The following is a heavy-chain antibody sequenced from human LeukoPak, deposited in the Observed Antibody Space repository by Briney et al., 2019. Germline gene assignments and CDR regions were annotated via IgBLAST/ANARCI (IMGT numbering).Heavy chain of an antibody. CDR1: GGSFSGYY. D-gene: IGHD2-15*01. V-gene: IGHV4-34*01. J-gene: IGHJ5*02. CDR3: ARKEGYCSGGSCYSEGFDP. Sequence: SETLSLTCAVYGGSFSGYYWGWIRQPPGKGLEWIGQINHSGSTNYNPSLKSRVTISVDTSQNQFSLQLSSVTAADTAVYYCARKEGYCSGGSCYSEGFDPWGQGTLVTVSS. CDR2: INHSGST.